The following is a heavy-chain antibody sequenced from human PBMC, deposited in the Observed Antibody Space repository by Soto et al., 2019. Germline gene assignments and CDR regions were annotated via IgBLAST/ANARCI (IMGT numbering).Heavy chain of an antibody. CDR2: IYYSGST. D-gene: IGHD3-3*02. Sequence: SDTLSLTCTVSGGSISSGGYYCSLIHQHPGKGLEWIGYIYYSGSTYYNPSLKSRVTISVDTSKNQFSLKLSSVTAADTAVYYCAGGSLFGVVTDYWGQGTLVTVSS. J-gene: IGHJ4*02. CDR3: AGGSLFGVVTDY. V-gene: IGHV4-31*03. CDR1: GGSISSGGYY.